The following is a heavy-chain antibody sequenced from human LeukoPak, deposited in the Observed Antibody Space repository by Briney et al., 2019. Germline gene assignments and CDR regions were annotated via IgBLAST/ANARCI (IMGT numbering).Heavy chain of an antibody. V-gene: IGHV3-7*01. CDR3: ARAQAYYYYYGMDV. Sequence: GESLRLSCAASGFTFSSYWMSWVRQAPGKGLEWVANIKQDGSEKYYVDSVKGRFTISRDNAKNSLYLQMNSLRAEDTAVYYCARAQAYYYYYGMDVWGQGTTVTVSS. CDR2: IKQDGSEK. J-gene: IGHJ6*02. CDR1: GFTFSSYW.